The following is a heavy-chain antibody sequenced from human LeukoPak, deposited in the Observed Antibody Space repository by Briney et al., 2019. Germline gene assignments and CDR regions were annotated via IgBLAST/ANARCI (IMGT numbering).Heavy chain of an antibody. D-gene: IGHD1-1*01. CDR2: IYYSGST. J-gene: IGHJ5*02. V-gene: IGHV4-59*01. CDR1: GGSINSYY. Sequence: SEILSLTCTVSGGSINSYYWSWIRQPPGKGLEWIGYIYYSGSTNYNPSLKSRVTISVDTSKNQFSLKLSSVTAADTAVYYCTRVNWKNWFDPWGQGTLVTVSS. CDR3: TRVNWKNWFDP.